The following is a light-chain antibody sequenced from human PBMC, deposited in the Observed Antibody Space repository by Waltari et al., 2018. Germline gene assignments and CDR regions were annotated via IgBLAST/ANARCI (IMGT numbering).Light chain of an antibody. CDR2: DVT. J-gene: IGLJ2*01. CDR1: SSDVGGYNY. Sequence: QSALTQPASVSGSPGQSITISCTGTSSDVGGYNYVSWYQHHPGKAPKLMIYDVTKRPSGVSNRFSGSQSGNTASLTISGLQAEDEADYYCSSYTSSITVVFGGGTKLTVL. CDR3: SSYTSSITVV. V-gene: IGLV2-14*03.